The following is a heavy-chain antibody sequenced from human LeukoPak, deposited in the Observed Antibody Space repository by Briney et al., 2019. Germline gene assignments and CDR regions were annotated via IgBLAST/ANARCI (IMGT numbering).Heavy chain of an antibody. CDR2: INHGGST. V-gene: IGHV4-34*01. J-gene: IGHJ6*03. CDR3: ARTTEGYCRGRSCYSYYYYMDV. D-gene: IGHD2-15*01. CDR1: GGSFSGYY. Sequence: SETLSLTCAVYGGSFSGYYWSWLRQPPGKGLEWIGDINHGGSTNYNTSLKSRVTISVDTSKHQFSLKLSSVTAADTAVYYCARTTEGYCRGRSCYSYYYYMDVGGKGTTVTVPS.